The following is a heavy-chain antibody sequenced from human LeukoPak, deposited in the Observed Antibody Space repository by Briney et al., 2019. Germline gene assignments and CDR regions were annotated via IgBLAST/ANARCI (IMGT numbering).Heavy chain of an antibody. V-gene: IGHV1-18*01. J-gene: IGHJ6*03. CDR2: ISAYNGNT. CDR1: GYTFTSYG. CDR3: ARGRAGRGYSYVIYYYYYMDV. Sequence: ASVKVSCRSSGYTFTSYGISWVRQAPGQGLEWMGWISAYNGNTNYAQKLQGRVTMTTDTSTSTAYMELRSLRSDDTAVYYCARGRAGRGYSYVIYYYYYMDVWGKGTTVTVSS. D-gene: IGHD5-18*01.